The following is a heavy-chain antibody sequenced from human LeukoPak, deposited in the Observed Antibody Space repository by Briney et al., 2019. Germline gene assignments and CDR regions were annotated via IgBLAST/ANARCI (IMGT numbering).Heavy chain of an antibody. CDR1: GYTFTRYA. CDR2: INAGNGNT. J-gene: IGHJ5*02. D-gene: IGHD2-15*01. CDR3: ARDRVGALWFDP. V-gene: IGHV1-3*01. Sequence: GASVKVSCKASGYTFTRYAMHWVRQAPGQRLEWMGWINAGNGNTKYSQKFQGRVIITRDTSASTVYMELSSLRSEDTAVYYCARDRVGALWFDPWGQGILVTVSS.